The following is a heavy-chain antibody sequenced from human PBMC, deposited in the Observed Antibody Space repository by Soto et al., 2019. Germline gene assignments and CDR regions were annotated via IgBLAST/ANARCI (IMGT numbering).Heavy chain of an antibody. CDR2: ISAYNGNT. D-gene: IGHD2-2*01. V-gene: IGHV1-18*01. Sequence: ASVKVSCKASGYTFTSYGISWVRQAPGQGLEWMGWISAYNGNTNYAQKLQGRVTMTTDTSTSTAYMELRSLRSDDTAVYYCARTYCSSTSCYLFRWFDPWGQGTLVTVSS. CDR3: ARTYCSSTSCYLFRWFDP. CDR1: GYTFTSYG. J-gene: IGHJ5*02.